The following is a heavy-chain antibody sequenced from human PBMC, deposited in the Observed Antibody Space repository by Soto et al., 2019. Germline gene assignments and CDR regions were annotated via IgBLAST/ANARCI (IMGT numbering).Heavy chain of an antibody. J-gene: IGHJ4*02. D-gene: IGHD3-10*01. CDR3: ACSLWVGELH. CDR2: IYWDNDK. CDR1: GFSLSTTGVG. V-gene: IGHV2-5*02. Sequence: QITLKESGPTLVKPTQTLTLTCSFSGFSLSTTGVGVGWIRQSPGKALEWLAIIYWDNDKRYSPSLKSRVTITKDASKNQVVLTVTNMDPVDTGTYYCACSLWVGELHWGQGALVTVSS.